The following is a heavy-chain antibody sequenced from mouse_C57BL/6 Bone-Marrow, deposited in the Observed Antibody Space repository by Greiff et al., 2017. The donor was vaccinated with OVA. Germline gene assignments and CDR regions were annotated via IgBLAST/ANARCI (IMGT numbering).Heavy chain of an antibody. J-gene: IGHJ3*01. CDR1: GYAFSSSW. D-gene: IGHD2-4*01. CDR3: AIYDYDGFAY. V-gene: IGHV1-82*01. Sequence: VKLMESGPELVKPGASVKISCKASGYAFSSSWMNWVKQRPGKGLEWIGRIYPGDGDTNYNGKFKGKATLTADKSSSTAYMQLSSLTSEDSAVYFCAIYDYDGFAYWGQGTLVTVSA. CDR2: IYPGDGDT.